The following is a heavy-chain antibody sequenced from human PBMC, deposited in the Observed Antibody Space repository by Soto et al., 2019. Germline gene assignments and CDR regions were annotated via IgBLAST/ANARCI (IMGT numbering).Heavy chain of an antibody. V-gene: IGHV3-30*18. Sequence: QVQLVESGGGVVQPGRSLRLSCAASGFTFSSYGMHWVRQAPGKGLEWVAVISYDGSNKYYADSEKGRFTISRDNSKNTLYLQMNSLRAEDTAVYYCAKVAHYWGQGTLVTVSS. CDR1: GFTFSSYG. J-gene: IGHJ4*02. CDR2: ISYDGSNK. CDR3: AKVAHY.